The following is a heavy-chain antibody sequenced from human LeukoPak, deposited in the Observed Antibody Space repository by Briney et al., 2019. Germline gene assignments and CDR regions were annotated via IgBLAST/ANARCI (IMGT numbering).Heavy chain of an antibody. D-gene: IGHD2-2*01. CDR3: ATLPYCSSTSCPRDY. Sequence: GGSLRLSCAASGFTFSSYAMSWVRQAPGKGLEWVSAISGSGGSTYYADSVKGRFTISRDNSKNTLYLQMNSLRAEDTAVYYCATLPYCSSTSCPRDYWGQGTLVTVSS. J-gene: IGHJ4*02. CDR2: ISGSGGST. CDR1: GFTFSSYA. V-gene: IGHV3-23*01.